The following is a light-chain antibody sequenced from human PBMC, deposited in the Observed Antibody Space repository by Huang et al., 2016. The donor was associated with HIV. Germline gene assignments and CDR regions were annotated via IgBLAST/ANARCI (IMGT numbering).Light chain of an antibody. CDR3: LQYNNWPRT. CDR2: DAS. J-gene: IGKJ2*01. V-gene: IGKV3-15*01. CDR1: QYISTN. Sequence: VMTQSPDTLSVSPGERATLTCRASQYISTNLAWYQQKPGQAPRLLIYDASTRVADIPARFSGSGSGTEFTLAISSLQSEDFAVYYCLQYNNWPRTFGQGTKLEIK.